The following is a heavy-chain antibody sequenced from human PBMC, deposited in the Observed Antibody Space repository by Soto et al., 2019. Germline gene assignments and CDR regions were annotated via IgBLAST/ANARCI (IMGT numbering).Heavy chain of an antibody. J-gene: IGHJ4*02. V-gene: IGHV3-23*01. CDR2: ISGSGGST. CDR3: AKDLVVLRYFDWLGAGFDY. CDR1: GFTFSSYA. D-gene: IGHD3-9*01. Sequence: QTGGSLRLSCAASGFTFSSYAMSWVRQAPGKGLEWVSAISGSGGSTYYADSVKGRFTISRDDSKNTLYLQMNSLRAEDTAVYYCAKDLVVLRYFDWLGAGFDYWGQGTLVTVSS.